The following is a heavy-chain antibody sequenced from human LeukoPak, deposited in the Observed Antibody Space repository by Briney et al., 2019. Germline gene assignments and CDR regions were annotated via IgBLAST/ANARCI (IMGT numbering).Heavy chain of an antibody. Sequence: SETLSLTCTVSDDSITIYYWTWIRQPPGKGLEWIGEINHSGSTNYNPSLKSRVTISVDTSKNQFSLKLSSVTAADTAVYYCARRRRGYSYGYFDYWGQGTLVTVSS. CDR1: DDSITIYY. V-gene: IGHV4-34*01. J-gene: IGHJ4*02. CDR3: ARRRRGYSYGYFDY. D-gene: IGHD5-18*01. CDR2: INHSGST.